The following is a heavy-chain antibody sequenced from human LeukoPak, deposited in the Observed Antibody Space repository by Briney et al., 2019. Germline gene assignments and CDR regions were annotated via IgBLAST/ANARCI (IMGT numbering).Heavy chain of an antibody. CDR1: GYTFTNNF. Sequence: ASVKVSCKASGYTFTNNFMHWVRQAPGQGLEWMGIINPSGDNTWYAQKFQGRVTMTRDTSISTAYMELSRLRSDDTAVYYCARAPQNFDYWGQGTLVTVSS. CDR2: INPSGDNT. CDR3: ARAPQNFDY. J-gene: IGHJ4*02. V-gene: IGHV1-46*01.